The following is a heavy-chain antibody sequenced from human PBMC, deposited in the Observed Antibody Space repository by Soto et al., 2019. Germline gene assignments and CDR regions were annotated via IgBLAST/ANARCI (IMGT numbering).Heavy chain of an antibody. J-gene: IGHJ3*02. D-gene: IGHD3-22*01. CDR2: IIPIFGTA. CDR3: ARGSGDYVSSVACDI. V-gene: IGHV1-69*12. Sequence: QVQLVQSGAEVKKPGSSVKVSCKASGGTFSSYAISWVRQAPGQGLEWMGGIIPIFGTATYAQKFQGRVRITEDESRSTAYMELSCVGAEVTALYYCARGSGDYVSSVACDIWGQGTMITVAS. CDR1: GGTFSSYA.